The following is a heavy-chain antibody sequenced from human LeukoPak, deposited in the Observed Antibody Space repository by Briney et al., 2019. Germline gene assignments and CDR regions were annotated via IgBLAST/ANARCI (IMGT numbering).Heavy chain of an antibody. CDR3: AKDLGY. CDR1: GFTFSSYG. V-gene: IGHV3-30*18. CDR2: ISYDGSNK. Sequence: GGSLRLSCAASGFTFSSYGMHWVRQAPGKGLEWVAVISYDGSNKYYADSVKGRFTISRDNSKNTLYLQMNSLRAEDTAVYYCAKDLGYWGQGTLVTVSS. J-gene: IGHJ4*02.